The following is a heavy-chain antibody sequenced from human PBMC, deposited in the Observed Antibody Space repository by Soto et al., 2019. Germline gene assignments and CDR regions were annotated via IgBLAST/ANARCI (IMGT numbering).Heavy chain of an antibody. D-gene: IGHD3-3*01. V-gene: IGHV3-7*05. CDR2: IKQDGSEK. CDR1: GFSFSSYW. J-gene: IGHJ4*02. CDR3: AKDPSYYDFWSGYYFDY. Sequence: GGSLRLSCAASGFSFSSYWMSWVRQAPGKGLEWVANIKQDGSEKYYVDSVKGRFTISRDNSKNTLYLQMNSLRAEDTAVYYCAKDPSYYDFWSGYYFDYWGQGTLVTVSS.